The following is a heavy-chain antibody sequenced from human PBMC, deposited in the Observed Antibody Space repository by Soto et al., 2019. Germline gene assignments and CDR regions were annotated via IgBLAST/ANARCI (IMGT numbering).Heavy chain of an antibody. V-gene: IGHV3-30*18. CDR1: GFTFSSYG. J-gene: IGHJ3*02. CDR2: ISYDGSNK. Sequence: QVQLVESGGGVVQPGRSLRLSCAASGFTFSSYGMHWVRQAPGKGLEWVAVISYDGSNKYYADSVKGRFTISRDNSKNTLYLQMNSLRAEDTAVYYCAKGMRWLQLSAFDIWGQGTMVTVSS. D-gene: IGHD5-12*01. CDR3: AKGMRWLQLSAFDI.